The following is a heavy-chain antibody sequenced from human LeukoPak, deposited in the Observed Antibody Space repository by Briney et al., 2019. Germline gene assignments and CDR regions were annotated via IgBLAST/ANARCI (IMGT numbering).Heavy chain of an antibody. Sequence: SVKVSCKASGGTFSSYAISWVRQAPGQGLEWMGGIIPIFGTANYAQKFQGRVTITTDESTSTAYMELSSLGSEDTAVYYCARFPIVVVPAAMKTDDYWGQGTLVTVSS. CDR2: IIPIFGTA. J-gene: IGHJ4*02. CDR3: ARFPIVVVPAAMKTDDY. D-gene: IGHD2-2*01. V-gene: IGHV1-69*05. CDR1: GGTFSSYA.